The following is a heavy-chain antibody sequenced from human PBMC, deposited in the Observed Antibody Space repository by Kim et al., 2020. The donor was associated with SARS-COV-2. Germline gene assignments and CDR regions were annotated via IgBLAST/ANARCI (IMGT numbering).Heavy chain of an antibody. J-gene: IGHJ4*02. CDR3: AAVGGGQPYYGDSPFGY. V-gene: IGHV1-58*01. D-gene: IGHD4-17*01. CDR1: GFTFSSSA. CDR2: IVVGSGNT. Sequence: SVKVSCKASGFTFSSSAVQWVRQARGQRHEWIGWIVVGSGNTNYAQKFQKRVTIIRDMSTSTAYMELSSLRFEDTAVYYCAAVGGGQPYYGDSPFGYWGQGTLVTVSS.